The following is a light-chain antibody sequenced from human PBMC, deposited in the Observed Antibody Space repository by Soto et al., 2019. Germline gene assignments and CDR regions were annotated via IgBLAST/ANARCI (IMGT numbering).Light chain of an antibody. J-gene: IGLJ1*01. Sequence: QSVLTQPPSASWTPGQRVTISCSGSSSNIGGTTVICYQLLPGTAPKLLMHTTDQRPSAVPELFSRFKSGSSASPAVSGLRSEDGADYYCSAWEDSLHGRVFGTGTKVTGL. CDR1: SSNIGGTT. CDR3: SAWEDSLHGRV. CDR2: TTD. V-gene: IGLV1-44*01.